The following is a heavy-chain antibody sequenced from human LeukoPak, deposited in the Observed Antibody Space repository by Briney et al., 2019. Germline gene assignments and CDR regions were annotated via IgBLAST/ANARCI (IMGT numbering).Heavy chain of an antibody. CDR3: AKAQTPTAAAGAPIYY. CDR1: GFTFSSYG. Sequence: GGSLRLSCAASGFTFSSYGMHWVRQAPGKGLEWVAFIRYDGSNKYYADSVKGRFTISRDNSKNTLYLQMNSLRAEDTAVYYCAKAQTPTAAAGAPIYYWGQGTLVTVSS. CDR2: IRYDGSNK. J-gene: IGHJ4*02. V-gene: IGHV3-30*02. D-gene: IGHD6-13*01.